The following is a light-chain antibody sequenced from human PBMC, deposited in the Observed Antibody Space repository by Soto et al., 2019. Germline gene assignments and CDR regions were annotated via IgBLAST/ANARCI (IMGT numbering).Light chain of an antibody. CDR3: QQYNSYS. Sequence: DIQMTQSSSTLPSSVGDRVTTNXRASESIIMWLSWYQQKSGTAPKXLIXHASTLESGVPSRFSGSGSGTEFTLTISSLQPDEFATYYCQQYNSYSFGQGTKVDIK. J-gene: IGKJ1*01. V-gene: IGKV1-5*01. CDR1: ESIIMW. CDR2: HAS.